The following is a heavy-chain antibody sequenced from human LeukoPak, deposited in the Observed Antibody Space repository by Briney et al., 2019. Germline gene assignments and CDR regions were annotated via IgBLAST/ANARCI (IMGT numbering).Heavy chain of an antibody. Sequence: GASVKVSCKASGYTFTGYYMHWVRQAPGQGLEWMGWINPNSGGTNYAQKFQGRVTMTRDTSISTAYMELSRLRSDDTAVYYCAREVNSVTNVLVNWFDPWGQGTLVTVSS. V-gene: IGHV1-2*02. CDR2: INPNSGGT. CDR1: GYTFTGYY. D-gene: IGHD4-23*01. J-gene: IGHJ5*02. CDR3: AREVNSVTNVLVNWFDP.